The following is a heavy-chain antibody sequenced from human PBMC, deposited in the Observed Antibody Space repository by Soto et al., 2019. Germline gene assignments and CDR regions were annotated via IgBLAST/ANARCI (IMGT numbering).Heavy chain of an antibody. Sequence: QLQLQESGPGLVKPSETLSLTCTVSGGSISSSSYYWGWIRQPPGKGLEWIGSIYYSGSTYYNPSLKSRATISVETSKNQFSLKLSSVTAADTAVYYCATYDILTGYHPAYNWFDPWGQGTLVTVSS. J-gene: IGHJ5*02. CDR3: ATYDILTGYHPAYNWFDP. CDR1: GGSISSSSYY. D-gene: IGHD3-9*01. CDR2: IYYSGST. V-gene: IGHV4-39*01.